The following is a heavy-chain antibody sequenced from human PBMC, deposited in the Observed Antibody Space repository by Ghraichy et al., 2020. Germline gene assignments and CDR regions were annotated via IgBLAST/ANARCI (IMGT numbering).Heavy chain of an antibody. CDR3: GRSIRRARLVSVSGYDYALDV. Sequence: ASVKVSCTASGYDFSGYYMHWVRQAPGQGLEWMGWINPSSGATNYAENFQDRVTMTGDTSISTAYMELSRLRSDDTAIYFCGRSIRRARLVSVSGYDYALDVWGQGTTVTVS. D-gene: IGHD2-2*01. CDR2: INPSSGAT. J-gene: IGHJ6*02. CDR1: GYDFSGYY. V-gene: IGHV1-2*02.